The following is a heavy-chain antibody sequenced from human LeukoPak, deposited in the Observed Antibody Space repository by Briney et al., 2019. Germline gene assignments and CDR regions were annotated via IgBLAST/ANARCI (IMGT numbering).Heavy chain of an antibody. V-gene: IGHV1-46*01. J-gene: IGHJ4*02. D-gene: IGHD3-10*01. CDR1: GYTFTSYY. CDR2: INPSGGST. CDR3: ARDQLWFGELLYMLDY. Sequence: ASVKVSCKASGYTFTSYYIHWVRQAPGQGLEWMGIINPSGGSTSYAQKFQGRVTMTRDTSTSTVYMELSSLRSEDTAVYYCARDQLWFGELLYMLDYWGQGTLVTVSS.